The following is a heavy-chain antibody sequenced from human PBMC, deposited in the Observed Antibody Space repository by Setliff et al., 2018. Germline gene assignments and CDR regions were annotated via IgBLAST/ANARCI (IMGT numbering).Heavy chain of an antibody. CDR3: ARDIHAYGSGSSLGY. CDR1: GFTFSSYS. V-gene: IGHV3-21*01. J-gene: IGHJ4*02. Sequence: LRLSCAASGFTFSSYSMNWVRQAPGKGLEWVSSISSSSSYIYYADSVKGRFTISRDNAKNSLYLQMNSLRAEDTAVYYCARDIHAYGSGSSLGYWGQGTLVTVSS. D-gene: IGHD3-10*01. CDR2: ISSSSSYI.